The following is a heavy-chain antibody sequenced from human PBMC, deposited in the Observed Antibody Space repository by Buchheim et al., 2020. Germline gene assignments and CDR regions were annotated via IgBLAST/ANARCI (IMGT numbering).Heavy chain of an antibody. CDR3: AIWRGGGMDV. CDR1: GFTFSSYG. CDR2: ISYDGSNK. D-gene: IGHD3-3*01. Sequence: QVQLVESGGGVVQPGRSLRLSCAASGFTFSSYGMHWVRQAPGKGLEWVAVISYDGSNKYYADSVKGRFTISRDNSKNTLYLQMNSLRAEDTAVYYCAIWRGGGMDVCGEGTT. V-gene: IGHV3-30*03. J-gene: IGHJ6*02.